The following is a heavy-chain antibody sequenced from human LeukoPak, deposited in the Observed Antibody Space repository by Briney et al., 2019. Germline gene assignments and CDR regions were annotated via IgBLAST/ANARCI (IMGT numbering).Heavy chain of an antibody. V-gene: IGHV4-59*08. J-gene: IGHJ3*02. CDR3: ARAGRDGYSPASDSFDI. D-gene: IGHD5-24*01. Sequence: SETLSLTCTVSGGSISSYYWSWIRQPPGKGLECIGYIYYSGSTNYNPSLKSRVTISVDTSTNQFSLKLNSVTAADTAVYYCARAGRDGYSPASDSFDIWGQGKTVTVSS. CDR2: IYYSGST. CDR1: GGSISSYY.